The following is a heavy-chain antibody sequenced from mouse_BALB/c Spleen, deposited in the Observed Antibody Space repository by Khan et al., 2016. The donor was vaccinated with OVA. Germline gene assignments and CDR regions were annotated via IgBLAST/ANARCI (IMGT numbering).Heavy chain of an antibody. D-gene: IGHD4-1*01. CDR2: MSSGGDYT. V-gene: IGHV5-6*01. Sequence: EVELVESGGDLVKPGGSLKLSCAASGFTFSSHSLSWVRQIPDKRLEWVATMSSGGDYTYYPDGVKGRFTISRDNAKNTLYLQMSSLKSEDTAMYYCASHLTGSFAFWGQGTLVTVSA. CDR3: ASHLTGSFAF. CDR1: GFTFSSHS. J-gene: IGHJ3*01.